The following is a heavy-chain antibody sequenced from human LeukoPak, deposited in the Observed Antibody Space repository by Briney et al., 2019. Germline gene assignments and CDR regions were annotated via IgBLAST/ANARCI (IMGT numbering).Heavy chain of an antibody. Sequence: SETLSLTCTVSGYSISSGYYWGWIRQPPGKGLEWIGSIFYSGSTYYNPSLKSRVTISVDTSKNQFSLKLSSVTAADTAVYYCARGRGVLWFGEFAPDYFDYWGQGTLVTVSS. CDR1: GYSISSGYY. D-gene: IGHD3-10*01. CDR2: IFYSGST. J-gene: IGHJ4*02. V-gene: IGHV4-38-2*02. CDR3: ARGRGVLWFGEFAPDYFDY.